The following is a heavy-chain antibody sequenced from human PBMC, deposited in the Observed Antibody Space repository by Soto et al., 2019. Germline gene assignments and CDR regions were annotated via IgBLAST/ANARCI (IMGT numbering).Heavy chain of an antibody. Sequence: GGSLRLSCAASGFTFSGHTMHWVRQAPGKGLQWVAVISYDGSYRYYADSVKGRFTISRDNSKNTLYLQMDSLRTEDTAVYYCARGRSGYPYYYDYGMDVWGQGTTVTVSS. V-gene: IGHV3-30*04. D-gene: IGHD3-3*01. CDR3: ARGRSGYPYYYDYGMDV. J-gene: IGHJ6*02. CDR2: ISYDGSYR. CDR1: GFTFSGHT.